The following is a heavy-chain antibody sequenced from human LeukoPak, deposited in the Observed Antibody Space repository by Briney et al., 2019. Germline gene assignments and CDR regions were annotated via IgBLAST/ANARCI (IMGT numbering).Heavy chain of an antibody. D-gene: IGHD3-16*01. Sequence: ASVKVSCKASGYTFTSYGISWVRQAPGQGLEWMGWISVYNGNTNYAQKLQGRVTMTTNTSTSTAYMDLRSLRSDDTAVYYCAGNRGEPDHNDAFYIWGQGTMVTVSS. CDR3: AGNRGEPDHNDAFYI. V-gene: IGHV1-18*01. CDR2: ISVYNGNT. CDR1: GYTFTSYG. J-gene: IGHJ3*02.